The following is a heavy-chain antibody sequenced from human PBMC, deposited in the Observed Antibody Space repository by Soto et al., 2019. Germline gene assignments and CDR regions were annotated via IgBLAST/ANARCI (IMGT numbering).Heavy chain of an antibody. V-gene: IGHV4-59*01. Sequence: SETLSLTCTVSGGSITDYYWSWIRQPPGKALEWIGYGYHSVSIHYNPSLRTRVTISVDTSENQFSLRLSSVTAADTAVYYCARAFAGFGAYWYFDLWGRGTLVTVSS. CDR1: GGSITDYY. CDR3: ARAFAGFGAYWYFDL. D-gene: IGHD3-16*01. J-gene: IGHJ2*01. CDR2: GYHSVSI.